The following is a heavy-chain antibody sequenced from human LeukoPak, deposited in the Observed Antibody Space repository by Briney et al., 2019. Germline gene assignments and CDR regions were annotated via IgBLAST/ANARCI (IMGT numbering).Heavy chain of an antibody. D-gene: IGHD6-13*01. V-gene: IGHV4-34*01. J-gene: IGHJ4*02. Sequence: MPSETLSLTCAVYGGSFSGYYWSWIRQPPGKGLEWIGEINHSGSTYYNPSLKSRVTISVDASKNQFSLKLSSVTAADTAVYYCARGRSAAAGTTYEYIPYYFDYWGQGTLVTVSS. CDR3: ARGRSAAAGTTYEYIPYYFDY. CDR1: GGSFSGYY. CDR2: INHSGST.